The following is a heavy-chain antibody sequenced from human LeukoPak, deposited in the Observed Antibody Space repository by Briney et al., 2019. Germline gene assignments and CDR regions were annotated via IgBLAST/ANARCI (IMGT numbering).Heavy chain of an antibody. CDR2: VYPGDSDT. CDR3: ARPGTPGRWLPNV. D-gene: IGHD5-24*01. CDR1: GDSFTSSW. J-gene: IGHJ6*02. Sequence: GESLKISCKSSGDSFTSSWIGWVRQKPGKGLEWMGIVYPGDSDTRYSPSFQGQVTISADRSTTTAYLQWSSLKASDTAIYYCARPGTPGRWLPNVWGQGTAVTVS. V-gene: IGHV5-51*01.